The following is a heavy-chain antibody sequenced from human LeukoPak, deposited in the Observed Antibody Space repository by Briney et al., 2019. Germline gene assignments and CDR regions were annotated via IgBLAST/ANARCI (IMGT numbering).Heavy chain of an antibody. V-gene: IGHV3-30*18. CDR1: GFTFSSYG. CDR2: ILYDGTNR. D-gene: IGHD5-24*01. Sequence: GGSLRLSCAASGFTFSSYGMHWIRQAPGKGLEWVAVILYDGTNRNYADSVKGRFTISRDNSKDTLYLQMDSLRVEDTAVYYCAKQAQNTGYNDHGGQETLVTVPS. J-gene: IGHJ5*02. CDR3: AKQAQNTGYNDH.